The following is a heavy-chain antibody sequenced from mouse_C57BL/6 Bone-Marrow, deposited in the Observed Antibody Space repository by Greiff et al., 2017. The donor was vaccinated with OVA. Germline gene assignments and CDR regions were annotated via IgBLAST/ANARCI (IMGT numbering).Heavy chain of an antibody. D-gene: IGHD2-5*01. CDR1: GYTFTSYW. CDR2: IDPPDSYT. CDR3: AKTYCSNSCAY. J-gene: IGHJ3*01. V-gene: IGHV1-50*01. Sequence: QVQLQQPGAELVKPGASVKLSCKASGYTFTSYWMQWVKQRPGQGLEWIGEIDPPDSYTNYNQKFKGKATLTVDTSSSTAYMQLSSLTSEDSAVYYCAKTYCSNSCAYWGQGTLVTVSA.